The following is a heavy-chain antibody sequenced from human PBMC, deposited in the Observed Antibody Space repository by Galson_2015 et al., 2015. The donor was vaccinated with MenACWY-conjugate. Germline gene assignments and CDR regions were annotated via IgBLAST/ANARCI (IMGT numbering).Heavy chain of an antibody. V-gene: IGHV1-18*04. J-gene: IGHJ5*02. CDR2: ISAYNGNT. Sequence: SVKVSCKASGYTFTSYGISWVRQAPGQGLEWMGWISAYNGNTNYAQKLQGRVTMTTDTSTSTAYMELRSLRSDDTAVYYCARSGITMVRGVMRSNWFDPWGQGTLVTVSS. D-gene: IGHD3-10*01. CDR3: ARSGITMVRGVMRSNWFDP. CDR1: GYTFTSYG.